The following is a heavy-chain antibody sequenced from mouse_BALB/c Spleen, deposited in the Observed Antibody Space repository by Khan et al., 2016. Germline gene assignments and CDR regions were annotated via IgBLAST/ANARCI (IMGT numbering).Heavy chain of an antibody. J-gene: IGHJ3*01. CDR1: GFNIKDYY. CDR3: NASMGSSWFAY. CDR2: IDPENGDT. D-gene: IGHD3-1*01. V-gene: IGHV14-4*02. Sequence: VQLQQSGAELVRSGASVKLSCTASGFNIKDYYMHWVKQRPEQGLEWIGWIDPENGDTEYAPKFQGKATMTADTSSNTAYLQLSSLTSEDTAVYSCNASMGSSWFAYWGQGTLVTVSA.